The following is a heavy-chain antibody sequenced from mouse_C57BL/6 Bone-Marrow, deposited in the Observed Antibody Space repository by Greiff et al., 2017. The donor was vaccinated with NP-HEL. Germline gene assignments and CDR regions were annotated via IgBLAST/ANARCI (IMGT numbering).Heavy chain of an antibody. CDR3: ARWGIYYGSSSPWFAY. J-gene: IGHJ3*01. CDR2: INPYNGGT. D-gene: IGHD1-1*01. Sequence: EVKLMESGPVLVKPGASVKMSCKASGYTFTDYYMNWVKQSHGKSLEWIGVINPYNGGTSYNQKFKGKATLTVDKSSSTAYMELNSLTSEDSAVYYCARWGIYYGSSSPWFAYWGQGTLVTVSA. V-gene: IGHV1-19*01. CDR1: GYTFTDYY.